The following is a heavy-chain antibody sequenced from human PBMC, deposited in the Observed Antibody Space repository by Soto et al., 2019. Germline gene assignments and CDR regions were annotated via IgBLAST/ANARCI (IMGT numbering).Heavy chain of an antibody. J-gene: IGHJ6*02. V-gene: IGHV1-18*01. CDR2: ISAYNGNT. Sequence: QVQLVQSGAEVKKPGASVKVSCKASGYTFTSYGISWVRQAPGQGLEWMGGISAYNGNTNYAQKLPGRVTMTTDTSTSTAYMELRSRRSDDTAVYYCARMEGIQLFLWRGYYYYGRDVWGQGTTVTVSS. CDR1: GYTFTSYG. D-gene: IGHD5-18*01. CDR3: ARMEGIQLFLWRGYYYYGRDV.